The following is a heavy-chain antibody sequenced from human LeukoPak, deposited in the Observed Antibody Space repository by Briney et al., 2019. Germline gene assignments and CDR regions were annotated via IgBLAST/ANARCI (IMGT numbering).Heavy chain of an antibody. D-gene: IGHD3-22*01. Sequence: GGSLRLSCAASGFTFDDYGMSWVRQAPGKGLEWVSGINWNGGSTGYADSVKGRFTISRDNAKNSLFLQMNSLRAEDTALYYCVRAPLYYYDSSGYPLLNAFDIWGQGTMVTVAS. CDR2: INWNGGST. CDR3: VRAPLYYYDSSGYPLLNAFDI. V-gene: IGHV3-20*04. CDR1: GFTFDDYG. J-gene: IGHJ3*02.